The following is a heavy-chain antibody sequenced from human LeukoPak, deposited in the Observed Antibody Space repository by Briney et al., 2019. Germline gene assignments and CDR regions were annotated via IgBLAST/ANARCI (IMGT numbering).Heavy chain of an antibody. J-gene: IGHJ5*02. CDR2: ISYSGST. CDR3: ARGVPRAVLRDHNWFDP. D-gene: IGHD3-16*01. Sequence: PSETLSLTCSVSGGSISSGTYYWSWIRQHPGKGLEWVGYISYSGSTYYNPSLKSRVTISVDTSENQFSLKLSSVTAADTAVYFCARGVPRAVLRDHNWFDPWGQGTLVTVSS. CDR1: GGSISSGTYY. V-gene: IGHV4-31*03.